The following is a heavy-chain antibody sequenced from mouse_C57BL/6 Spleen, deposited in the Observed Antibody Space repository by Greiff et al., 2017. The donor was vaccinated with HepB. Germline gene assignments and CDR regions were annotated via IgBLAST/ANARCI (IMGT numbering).Heavy chain of an antibody. Sequence: EVKLVESEGGLVQPGSSMKLSCTASGFTFSDYYMAWVRQVPEKGLEWVANINYDGSSTYYLDSLKSRFIISRDNAKNILYLQMSSLKSEDTATYYCARERYYYDYWGQGTLVTVSA. D-gene: IGHD1-1*01. V-gene: IGHV5-16*01. CDR2: INYDGSST. J-gene: IGHJ3*01. CDR1: GFTFSDYY. CDR3: ARERYYYDY.